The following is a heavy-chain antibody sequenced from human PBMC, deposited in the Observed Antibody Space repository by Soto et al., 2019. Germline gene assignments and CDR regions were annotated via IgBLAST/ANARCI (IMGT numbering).Heavy chain of an antibody. Sequence: LRLSCAASGFTFSSYGMHWVRQAPGKGLEWVAVISYDGSNKYYADSVKGRFTISRDNSKNTLYLQMNSLRAEDTAVYYCAKGIQLWLRYYYYGMDVWGQGTTVTVSS. J-gene: IGHJ6*02. CDR3: AKGIQLWLRYYYYGMDV. CDR1: GFTFSSYG. V-gene: IGHV3-30*18. CDR2: ISYDGSNK. D-gene: IGHD5-18*01.